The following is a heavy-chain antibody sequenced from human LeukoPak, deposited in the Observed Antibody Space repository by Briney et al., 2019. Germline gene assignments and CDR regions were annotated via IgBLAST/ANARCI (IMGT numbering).Heavy chain of an antibody. CDR3: ARAGGWNYVTEYYYMDV. J-gene: IGHJ6*03. CDR2: IIPIFGTA. Sequence: SVKVSCKASGGTFSSYAISWVRQAPGQGLEWMGGIIPIFGTANYAQKFQGRVKITTDESTSTAYTELSSLRSEDTAVYYCARAGGWNYVTEYYYMDVWGKGTTVTVSS. D-gene: IGHD1-7*01. V-gene: IGHV1-69*05. CDR1: GGTFSSYA.